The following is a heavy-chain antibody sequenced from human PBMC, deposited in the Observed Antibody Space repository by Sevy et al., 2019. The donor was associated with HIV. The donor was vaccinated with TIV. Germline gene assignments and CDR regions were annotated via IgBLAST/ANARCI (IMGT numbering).Heavy chain of an antibody. Sequence: GGYLRLSCAASGFTFAKYSMSWVRQAPGKGLEWVSTFSFGCGRINYADSVKGRFTISRDDSKNTLFLQINSLRADDTATYFCERERCTQPHDYWGQGTPVTVSS. D-gene: IGHD2-8*01. J-gene: IGHJ4*02. CDR2: FSFGCGRI. CDR3: ERERCTQPHDY. CDR1: GFTFAKYS. V-gene: IGHV3-23*01.